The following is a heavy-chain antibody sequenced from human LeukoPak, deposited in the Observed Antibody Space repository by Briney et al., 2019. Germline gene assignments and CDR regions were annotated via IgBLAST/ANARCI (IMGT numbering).Heavy chain of an antibody. CDR2: IYYSGST. J-gene: IGHJ2*01. Sequence: SETLSLTCTVSGGSISSSSYYWGWIRQPPGKGLEWIGSIYYSGSTYYNPSLKSRVTISVDTSKNQFSLKLSSVTAADTAVYYCATFEASNCSSTSCYSYWYFDLWGRGTLVTVSS. CDR1: GGSISSSSYY. V-gene: IGHV4-39*07. CDR3: ATFEASNCSSTSCYSYWYFDL. D-gene: IGHD2-2*02.